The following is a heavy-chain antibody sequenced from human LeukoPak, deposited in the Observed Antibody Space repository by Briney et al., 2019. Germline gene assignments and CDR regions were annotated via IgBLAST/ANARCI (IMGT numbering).Heavy chain of an antibody. V-gene: IGHV1-18*01. Sequence: GASVTVSCKASGYTFTSYGISWVRQAPGQGLEWMGWISAYNGNTNYAQKLQGRVTMTTDTSTSTAYMELRSLRSDDTAVYYCARYGYSSGWYAYYFDYWGQGTLVTVSS. CDR2: ISAYNGNT. D-gene: IGHD6-19*01. CDR1: GYTFTSYG. J-gene: IGHJ4*02. CDR3: ARYGYSSGWYAYYFDY.